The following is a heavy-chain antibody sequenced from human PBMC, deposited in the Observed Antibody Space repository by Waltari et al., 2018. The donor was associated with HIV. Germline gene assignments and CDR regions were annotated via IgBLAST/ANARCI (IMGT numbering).Heavy chain of an antibody. D-gene: IGHD3-10*01. V-gene: IGHV1-18*01. Sequence: QLLQSGPETRKPGASVKISCKASGYDFTSYGVTWVRRAPGVGLEGGGGMWADDGNMDMGRKFKDRVTLTTDTSTTTAFLEVRSLTVDDTATYYCTKGGGSWIQETHYYKAFDVWGQGTTVIV. J-gene: IGHJ6*02. CDR3: TKGGGSWIQETHYYKAFDV. CDR1: GYDFTSYG. CDR2: MWADDGNM.